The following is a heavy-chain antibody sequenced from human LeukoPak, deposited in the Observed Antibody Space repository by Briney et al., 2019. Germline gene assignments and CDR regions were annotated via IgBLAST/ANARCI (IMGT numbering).Heavy chain of an antibody. D-gene: IGHD6-19*01. J-gene: IGHJ4*02. Sequence: GGSLRLSCAASGFTFSSYSMNWVREAPGKGLVWVSDISASGGSTSYAVSVKGRFTISRDNSKNTLYLQMSSLRAEDTAVYYWAKAMAGSTYYFDSWGQGTKVTVCS. CDR3: AKAMAGSTYYFDS. CDR1: GFTFSSYS. CDR2: ISASGGST. V-gene: IGHV3-23*01.